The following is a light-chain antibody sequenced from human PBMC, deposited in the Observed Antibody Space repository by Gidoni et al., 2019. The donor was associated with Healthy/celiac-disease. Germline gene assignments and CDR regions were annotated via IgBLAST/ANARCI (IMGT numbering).Light chain of an antibody. V-gene: IGKV3-15*01. Sequence: IVMKQYPATLSVSPGERPTLSCRASQSVSSNLAWYQQQPGQAPRLLLYAASTRTTGIPARFSGSGSGTEFTLTISSLQSEDFAVYYCQQYNNWPPITFGQGTRLEIK. J-gene: IGKJ5*01. CDR1: QSVSSN. CDR2: AAS. CDR3: QQYNNWPPIT.